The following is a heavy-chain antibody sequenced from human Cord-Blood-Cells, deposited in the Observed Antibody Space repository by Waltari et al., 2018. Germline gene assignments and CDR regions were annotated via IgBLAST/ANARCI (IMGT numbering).Heavy chain of an antibody. V-gene: IGHV4-34*01. Sequence: QVQLQQWGAGLLKPSETLSLTCAVYGGSFSGYYWSWIRQPPGEGLEWVGESNHHRSTNSNQYLMSRVTISVDTSKNLVSLKLGSVTAADTAVYYCARGLGYGGNSDYWGQGTLVTVSS. CDR1: GGSFSGYY. CDR2: SNHHRST. J-gene: IGHJ4*02. CDR3: ARGLGYGGNSDY. D-gene: IGHD4-17*01.